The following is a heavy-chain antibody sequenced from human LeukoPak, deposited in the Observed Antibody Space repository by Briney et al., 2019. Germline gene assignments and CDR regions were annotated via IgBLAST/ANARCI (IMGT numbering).Heavy chain of an antibody. J-gene: IGHJ4*02. Sequence: ASVTVSCRASGYTFSDYGVSWVRQAPGQGLEWVAWISGYNGDTKYTEMFKGRVTLTTDTSTSTAYMELRSLRSDDTAVYFCARSSGRYSNVWGQGTLVIVSS. D-gene: IGHD1-26*01. CDR3: ARSSGRYSNV. V-gene: IGHV1-18*04. CDR2: ISGYNGDT. CDR1: GYTFSDYG.